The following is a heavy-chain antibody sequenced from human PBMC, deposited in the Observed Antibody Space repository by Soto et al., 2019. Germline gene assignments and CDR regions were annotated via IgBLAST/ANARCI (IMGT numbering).Heavy chain of an antibody. J-gene: IGHJ5*02. CDR3: ASIIAAHHSWFDP. Sequence: QVQLVQSGAEVKKPGASVKVSCKASGYTFTSYAMHWVRQAPGQRREWMGWINAGNGNTKYSQKFQGRVTITRDTSASTAYMELSSLRSEDTAVYYCASIIAAHHSWFDPWGQGTLVTVSS. CDR1: GYTFTSYA. V-gene: IGHV1-3*01. CDR2: INAGNGNT. D-gene: IGHD6-6*01.